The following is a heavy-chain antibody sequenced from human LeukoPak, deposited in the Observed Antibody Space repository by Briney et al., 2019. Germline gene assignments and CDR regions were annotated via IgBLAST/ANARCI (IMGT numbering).Heavy chain of an antibody. CDR3: ARGTGEIDY. D-gene: IGHD7-27*01. CDR2: ISSSGSNI. V-gene: IGHV3-48*04. CDR1: GFTFSSYA. J-gene: IGHJ4*02. Sequence: GGSLRLSCAASGFTFSSYAMSWVRQAPGKGLEWVSYISSSGSNIYYPDSVKGRFTISRDNAENSLYLQMNSLRAEDTAVYYCARGTGEIDYWGQGTLVTVSS.